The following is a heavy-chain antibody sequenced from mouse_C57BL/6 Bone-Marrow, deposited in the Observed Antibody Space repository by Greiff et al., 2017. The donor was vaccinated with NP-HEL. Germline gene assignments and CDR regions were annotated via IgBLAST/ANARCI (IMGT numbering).Heavy chain of an antibody. CDR3: ARGAY. V-gene: IGHV1-80*01. J-gene: IGHJ3*01. CDR1: GYEFSNYW. Sequence: VQLQESGAELVKPGASVKISCKASGYEFSNYWMNWVKQRPGKGLEWIGQIYPGDGDTNYNGKFKDKATLTADKSSSTTYMQLSRLSSEDSAVYFCARGAYGGQGTLVTVSA. CDR2: IYPGDGDT.